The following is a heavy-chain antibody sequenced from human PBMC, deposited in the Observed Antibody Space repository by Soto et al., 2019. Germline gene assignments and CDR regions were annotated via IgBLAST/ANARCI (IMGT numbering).Heavy chain of an antibody. CDR1: GGSISSGNYY. CDR3: ARRGYTYGIFDY. D-gene: IGHD5-18*01. Sequence: PSETLSLTCTVSGGSISSGNYYWSWIRQPPGKGLEWIGYTYDSGSTYYNPSLKSRVTISADTSKNQFSLKLNSVTAADTAVYYCARRGYTYGIFDYWGQGTLVTVSS. J-gene: IGHJ4*02. V-gene: IGHV4-30-4*01. CDR2: TYDSGST.